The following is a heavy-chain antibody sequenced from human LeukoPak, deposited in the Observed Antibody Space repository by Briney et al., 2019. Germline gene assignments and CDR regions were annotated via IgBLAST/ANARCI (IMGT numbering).Heavy chain of an antibody. Sequence: GGSLRLSCAASGFTFSTYAMNWVRQAPGKGLEWVSAISGSGAKTYYADFVKGRFTISRDNSKNTLYLQMNSLRAEDTAVYYCANGASVGYWGQGTLVIVSS. D-gene: IGHD1-26*01. CDR3: ANGASVGY. CDR1: GFTFSTYA. J-gene: IGHJ4*02. V-gene: IGHV3-23*01. CDR2: ISGSGAKT.